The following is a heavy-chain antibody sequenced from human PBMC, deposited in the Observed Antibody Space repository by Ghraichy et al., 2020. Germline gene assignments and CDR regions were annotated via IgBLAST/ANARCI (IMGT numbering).Heavy chain of an antibody. D-gene: IGHD4-17*01. CDR3: ITDRDMTTGY. J-gene: IGHJ4*02. V-gene: IGHV3-15*01. CDR1: GFTFSNAY. Sequence: GGSLRLSCAASGFTFSNAYMSWVRQAPGKGLEWVGRIKSKTDGGTTDYAAPVKGRFTILRDDSKNTLYLQMNSLKTEDTAVYYCITDRDMTTGYWGQGTLVTVSS. CDR2: IKSKTDGGTT.